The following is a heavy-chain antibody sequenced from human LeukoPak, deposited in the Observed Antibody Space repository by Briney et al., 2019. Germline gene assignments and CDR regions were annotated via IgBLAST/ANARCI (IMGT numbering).Heavy chain of an antibody. D-gene: IGHD6-6*01. Sequence: PSETLSLTCTVSGGSISSGSYYWSWIRQPAGKGLEWIGRIYTSGSTNSNPSLKSRVTISLDTSKNQPSLKLSSVTAADTAVYYCARAREFSSSSGRAYYFDYWGQGTLVTVSS. CDR3: ARAREFSSSSGRAYYFDY. V-gene: IGHV4-61*02. J-gene: IGHJ4*02. CDR1: GGSISSGSYY. CDR2: IYTSGST.